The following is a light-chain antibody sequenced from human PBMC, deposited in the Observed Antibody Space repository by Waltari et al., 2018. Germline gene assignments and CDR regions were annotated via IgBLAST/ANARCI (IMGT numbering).Light chain of an antibody. CDR2: DVS. J-gene: IGLJ3*02. CDR1: SSDVGSYDY. Sequence: QSALTQPASVSGSPGQSITISCTGTSSDVGSYDYVSWYQQHPGKAPKVMIYDVSDRPSGVSARFSGSKSGNTASLTISGLQAEDEADYYCSSESSDKVVLFGGGTRVTVL. CDR3: SSESSDKVVL. V-gene: IGLV2-14*01.